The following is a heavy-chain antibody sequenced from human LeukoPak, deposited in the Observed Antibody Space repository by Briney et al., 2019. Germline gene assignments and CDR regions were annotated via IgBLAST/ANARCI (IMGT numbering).Heavy chain of an antibody. D-gene: IGHD6-19*01. CDR3: ARLSRVLQWLVLRKGFTNADY. CDR1: GYSFTSYC. Sequence: PGESLKISCKGSGYSFTSYCIGWVRQMPGKGLEWMGIIYPGDSDTRYSPSFQGQVTISADKSISTAYLQWSSLKASDTAMYYCARLSRVLQWLVLRKGFTNADYWGQGTLVTVSS. V-gene: IGHV5-51*01. CDR2: IYPGDSDT. J-gene: IGHJ4*02.